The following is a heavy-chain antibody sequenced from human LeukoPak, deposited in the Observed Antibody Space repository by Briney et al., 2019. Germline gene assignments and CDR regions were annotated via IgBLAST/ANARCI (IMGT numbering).Heavy chain of an antibody. CDR2: IYYSGST. CDR3: ASLWFGEFPTFDY. D-gene: IGHD3-10*01. Sequence: SETLSLTCTVSGGSISSYYWSWIRQPPGKGLEWIGYIYYSGSTNYNPSLKSRVTISVDTSKNQFSLKLSSVTAADTAVYYCASLWFGEFPTFDYWGQGTLVTVSS. V-gene: IGHV4-59*08. CDR1: GGSISSYY. J-gene: IGHJ4*02.